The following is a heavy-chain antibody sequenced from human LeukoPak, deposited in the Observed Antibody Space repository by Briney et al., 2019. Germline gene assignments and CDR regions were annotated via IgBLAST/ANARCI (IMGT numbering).Heavy chain of an antibody. V-gene: IGHV3-23*01. J-gene: IGHJ4*02. Sequence: GGSLRLSCAASGFAFSNYGMNWVRQAPGKGLEWVSGITGSGSTTYYADSVKGRFTISRDNSKNTLYLQINSPRAEDTAVYYCARGSPWGVLDYWGQGTLVTVSS. CDR2: ITGSGSTT. D-gene: IGHD3-10*01. CDR1: GFAFSNYG. CDR3: ARGSPWGVLDY.